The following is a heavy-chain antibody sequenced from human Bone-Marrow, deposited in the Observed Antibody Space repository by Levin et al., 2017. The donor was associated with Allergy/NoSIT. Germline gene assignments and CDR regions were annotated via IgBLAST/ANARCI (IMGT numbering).Heavy chain of an antibody. J-gene: IGHJ5*02. CDR2: ISGRGDYR. V-gene: IGHV3-23*01. Sequence: LSLTCAASGFTFSDYAMHWIRQAPGKGLEWVSTISGRGDYRYYADSVKGRFTISRDNSNNTLFLPLNTLRAEDTAIYHCAKDSNSYDSINWFDPWGQGTLVTVSS. CDR1: GFTFSDYA. CDR3: AKDSNSYDSINWFDP. D-gene: IGHD3-22*01.